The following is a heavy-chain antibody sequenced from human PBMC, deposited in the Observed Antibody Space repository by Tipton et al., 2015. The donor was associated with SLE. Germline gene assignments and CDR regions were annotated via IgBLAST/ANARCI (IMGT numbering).Heavy chain of an antibody. CDR1: GFTFSSYG. CDR3: SGGTNYYGTDV. J-gene: IGHJ6*02. V-gene: IGHV3-33*08. Sequence: SLRLSCAASGFTFSSYGMHWARQAPGKGLEWVAVIWYDGSNKYYADSVKGRFTISRDNSKNTLYLQMTSLRAEDTAVYYCSGGTNYYGTDVWGQGTTVTVSS. D-gene: IGHD2-15*01. CDR2: IWYDGSNK.